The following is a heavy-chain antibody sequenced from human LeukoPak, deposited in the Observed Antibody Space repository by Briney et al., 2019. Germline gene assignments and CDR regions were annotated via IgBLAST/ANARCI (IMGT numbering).Heavy chain of an antibody. CDR3: AREDSTQEYYFDY. CDR2: ISSNGGST. CDR1: GFTFSSYA. D-gene: IGHD3/OR15-3a*01. Sequence: GGSLRLSCAASGFTFSSYAMHWVRQAPGKGLEYVSAISSNGGSTYYANSVKGRFTISRDNSKNMLYLQMGNLRAEDMAVYYCAREDSTQEYYFDYWGQGTLVTVSS. J-gene: IGHJ4*02. V-gene: IGHV3-64*01.